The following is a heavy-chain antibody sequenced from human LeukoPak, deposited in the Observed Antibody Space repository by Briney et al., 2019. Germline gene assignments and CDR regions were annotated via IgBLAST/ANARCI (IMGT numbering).Heavy chain of an antibody. D-gene: IGHD2-2*01. V-gene: IGHV3-21*01. CDR2: ISSSSSYI. CDR1: GFTFDDYA. J-gene: IGHJ5*02. CDR3: ARDWVPAKGGNWFDP. Sequence: AGGSLRLSCAASGFTFDDYAMHWVRQAPGKGLEWVSSISSSSSYIYYADSVKGRFTISRDNAKNSLYLQMNSLRAEDTAVYYCARDWVPAKGGNWFDPWGQGTLVTVSS.